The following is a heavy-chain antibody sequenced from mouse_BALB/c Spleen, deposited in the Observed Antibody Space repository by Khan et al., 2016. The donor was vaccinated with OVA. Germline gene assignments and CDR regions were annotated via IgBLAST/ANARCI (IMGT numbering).Heavy chain of an antibody. V-gene: IGHV9-4*02. CDR2: INTHSGVP. CDR3: GGGGAACYRNGGGAREY. CDR1: GYTFTTAG. Sequence: QIQLVQSGPELKKPGETVRISCKASGYTFTTAGIQWVQKMPGKGLKWIGWINTHSGVPKYAEDFKGRFAFSLEISVSTAYLQITNLKNEDTATYFCGGGGAACYRNGGGAREYWGQGTSVTVSS. J-gene: IGHJ4*01. D-gene: IGHD2-5*01.